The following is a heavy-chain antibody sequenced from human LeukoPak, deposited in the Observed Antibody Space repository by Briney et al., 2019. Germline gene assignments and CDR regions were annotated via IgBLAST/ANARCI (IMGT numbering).Heavy chain of an antibody. CDR2: IRSKAYGGTT. CDR1: GFTFSDYY. D-gene: IGHD3-10*01. J-gene: IGHJ4*02. Sequence: GGSLRLSCAASGFTFSDYYMSWFRQAPGKGLEWVGFIRSKAYGGTTEYAASVKGRFTTSRDDSKSIAYLQMNSLKTEDTAVYYCTRCSNYGSGSWGYFDYWGQGTLVTVSS. CDR3: TRCSNYGSGSWGYFDY. V-gene: IGHV3-49*03.